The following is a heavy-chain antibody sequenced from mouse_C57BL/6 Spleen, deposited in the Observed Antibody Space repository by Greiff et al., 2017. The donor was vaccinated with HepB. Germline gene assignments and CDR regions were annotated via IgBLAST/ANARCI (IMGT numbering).Heavy chain of an antibody. CDR2: IDPETGGT. V-gene: IGHV1-15*01. CDR3: TVSHYSNYLDY. Sequence: VQLQQSGAELVRPGASVTLSCKASGYTFTDYEMHWVKQTPVHGLEWIGAIDPETGGTAYNQKFKGKAILTADKSSSTAYMELRSLTSEDSAVYYCTVSHYSNYLDYWGQGTTLTVSS. CDR1: GYTFTDYE. J-gene: IGHJ2*01. D-gene: IGHD2-5*01.